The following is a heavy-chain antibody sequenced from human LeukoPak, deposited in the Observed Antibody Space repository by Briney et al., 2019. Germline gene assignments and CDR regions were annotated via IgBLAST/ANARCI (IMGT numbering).Heavy chain of an antibody. J-gene: IGHJ4*02. V-gene: IGHV1-2*02. CDR2: INPHSLAT. CDR1: GYTFTEQY. D-gene: IGHD4-17*01. CDR3: MLPTTVTLRFYY. Sequence: ASVKVSCKASGYTFTEQYLHWVRQAPGQGLEWMGWINPHSLATNYAQKFRGRVTMTRDTAISTAYMGLSRLRSDDTDVNNCMLPTTVTLRFYYCGQGTLVTVSS.